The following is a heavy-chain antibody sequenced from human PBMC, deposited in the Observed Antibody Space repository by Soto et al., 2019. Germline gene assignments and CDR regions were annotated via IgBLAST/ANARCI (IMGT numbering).Heavy chain of an antibody. J-gene: IGHJ4*02. Sequence: EVQLVESGGDLVKPGESLTLSCEASGFAFSSYSMTWVRQAPGKGLEWVALITSSSSNLYYADSVKGRFTICRDNAKNSVCLHINCPRVDHTAVFYCVTVSNFGHCSGDRCFFDDWGQGTRVSVSS. V-gene: IGHV3-48*01. D-gene: IGHD2-15*01. CDR3: VTVSNFGHCSGDRCFFDD. CDR2: ITSSSSNL. CDR1: GFAFSSYS.